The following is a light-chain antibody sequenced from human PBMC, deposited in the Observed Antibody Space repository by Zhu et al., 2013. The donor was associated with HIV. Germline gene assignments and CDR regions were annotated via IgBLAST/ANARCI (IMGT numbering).Light chain of an antibody. J-gene: IGKJ4*01. CDR2: GAS. Sequence: EIVLTQSPGTLSLSPGESATLSCRASQSVSASYLAWYQQKPGQAPRLLMYGASSRATGIPDRFSGSGSGTDFSLTISRVEPEDFAVYYCHRYDTSSLTFGGGTTVEIK. CDR1: QSVSASY. CDR3: HRYDTSSLT. V-gene: IGKV3-20*01.